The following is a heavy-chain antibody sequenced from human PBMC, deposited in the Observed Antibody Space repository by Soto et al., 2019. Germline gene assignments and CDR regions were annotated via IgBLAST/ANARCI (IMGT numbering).Heavy chain of an antibody. D-gene: IGHD2-2*01. CDR3: AAAEGYCISTSCYPMDV. V-gene: IGHV4-59*01. J-gene: IGHJ6*02. Sequence: SETLCLTCTVAGGSISSYYWSWIRQPPGKGLEWIGYIYYSGSTNYNPSLKSRVTISVDTSKNQFSLKLSSVTAADTAVYYCAAAEGYCISTSCYPMDVWGQGTTVTVSS. CDR1: GGSISSYY. CDR2: IYYSGST.